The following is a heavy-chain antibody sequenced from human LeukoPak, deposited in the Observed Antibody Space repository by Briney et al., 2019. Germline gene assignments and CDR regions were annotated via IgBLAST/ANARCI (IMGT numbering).Heavy chain of an antibody. Sequence: GGSLRLSCAASGFSFSSYAMTRVRQAPGKGLEWVSGISGSGSSTYYADSVKGRFTISRDNSKNTLSLQVNSLRVEDTAVYYCARPLYGSASPRIYGMDVWGQGTTVTVSS. CDR1: GFSFSSYA. V-gene: IGHV3-23*01. CDR2: ISGSGSST. D-gene: IGHD3-10*01. CDR3: ARPLYGSASPRIYGMDV. J-gene: IGHJ6*02.